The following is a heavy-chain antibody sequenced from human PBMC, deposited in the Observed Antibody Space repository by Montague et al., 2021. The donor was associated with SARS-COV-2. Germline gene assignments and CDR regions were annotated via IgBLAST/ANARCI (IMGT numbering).Heavy chain of an antibody. D-gene: IGHD4/OR15-4a*01. J-gene: IGHJ4*02. Sequence: SETLSLTFAVYGGSFSGYNWGWVRQSPGKGLEWIGQINDSGGTKYNPSLKSRVTISLDTSKNQFSLKLSSVTAADTAVYYCARGVPGYWGQGTLVTVSS. V-gene: IGHV4-34*01. CDR2: INDSGGT. CDR1: GGSFSGYN. CDR3: ARGVPGY.